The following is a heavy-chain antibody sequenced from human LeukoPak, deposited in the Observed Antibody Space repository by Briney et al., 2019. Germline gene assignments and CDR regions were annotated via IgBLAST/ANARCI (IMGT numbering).Heavy chain of an antibody. Sequence: PGGSLRLSCAASGFTVSSNYMSWVRQAPGKGLEWVSVIYSGGSTYYADSVKGRFTISRDNSKNTLYLQMNSLRAEDTAVYYCARDLATTRDYYDMDVWGQGTTVTVSS. J-gene: IGHJ6*02. V-gene: IGHV3-53*01. CDR2: IYSGGST. D-gene: IGHD5-24*01. CDR1: GFTVSSNY. CDR3: ARDLATTRDYYDMDV.